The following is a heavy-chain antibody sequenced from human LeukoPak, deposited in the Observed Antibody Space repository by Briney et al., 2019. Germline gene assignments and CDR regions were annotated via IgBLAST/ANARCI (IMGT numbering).Heavy chain of an antibody. V-gene: IGHV1-46*01. CDR1: GYTFSNYG. Sequence: ASVKVSCKASGYTFSNYGITWVRQAPGQGLEWMGIINPSGGSTSYAQKFQGRVTMTRDTSTSTVYMELSSLRSEDTAVYYCARDTAMVSFDYWGQGTLVTVSS. D-gene: IGHD5-18*01. CDR2: INPSGGST. J-gene: IGHJ4*02. CDR3: ARDTAMVSFDY.